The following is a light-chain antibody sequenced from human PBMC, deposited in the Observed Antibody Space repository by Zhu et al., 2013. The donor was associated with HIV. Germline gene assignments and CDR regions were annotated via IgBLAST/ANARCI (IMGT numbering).Light chain of an antibody. J-gene: IGKJ1*01. Sequence: EILMTQSPATLSVSPGERVTLSCRASQSVSNNLAWYHQRPGQSPRLLIYGASRRAANIPTRFTGRGSGTDFSLTITGLQSEDSGIYFCQQYNDWPRAFGQGTKVE. CDR3: QQYNDWPRA. CDR1: QSVSNN. V-gene: IGKV3-15*01. CDR2: GAS.